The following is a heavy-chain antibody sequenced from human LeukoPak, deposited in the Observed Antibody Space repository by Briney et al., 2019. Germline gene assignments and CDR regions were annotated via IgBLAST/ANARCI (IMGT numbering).Heavy chain of an antibody. CDR3: ARADTIFGVVIDY. CDR2: ISSSSSYI. D-gene: IGHD3-3*01. V-gene: IGHV3-21*01. Sequence: PGGSLRLSCAASGFTFSSYSMNWVRQAPGKGLEWVSSISSSSSYIYYADSVKSRFTISRDNAKNSLYLQMNSLRAEDTAVYYCARADTIFGVVIDYWGQGTLVTVSS. J-gene: IGHJ4*02. CDR1: GFTFSSYS.